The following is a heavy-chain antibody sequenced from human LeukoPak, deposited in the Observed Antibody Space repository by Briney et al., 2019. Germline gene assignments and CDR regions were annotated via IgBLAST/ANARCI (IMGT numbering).Heavy chain of an antibody. CDR1: QXAFSYYG. D-gene: IGHD6-13*01. CDR2: VNTDGSAA. CDR3: AYGEAARYDDFDI. Sequence: GGSLTLSCAASQXAFSYYGMHWVXQAPGXXLVWVERVNTDGSAAGYADKVKGRFTMSRDNAKNTLYLKMNSLRSEDTAVYYCAYGEAARYDDFDIWGTGTMVT. J-gene: IGHJ3*02. V-gene: IGHV3-74*01.